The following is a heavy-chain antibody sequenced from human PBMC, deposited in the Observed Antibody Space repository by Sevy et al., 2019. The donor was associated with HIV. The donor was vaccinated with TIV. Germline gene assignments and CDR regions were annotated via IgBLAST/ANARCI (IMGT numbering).Heavy chain of an antibody. CDR3: AKDSYFDNTLFDY. D-gene: IGHD3-22*01. J-gene: IGHJ4*02. CDR2: ISGSGGST. Sequence: GGSLRLSCAASGFTLNNYAMNWVRQAPGKGLEWVSGISGSGGSTYYADSVKGRFTISRDNSKNTLYRQMNSLRAEDTAVYYCAKDSYFDNTLFDYWGQGTLVTVSS. V-gene: IGHV3-23*01. CDR1: GFTLNNYA.